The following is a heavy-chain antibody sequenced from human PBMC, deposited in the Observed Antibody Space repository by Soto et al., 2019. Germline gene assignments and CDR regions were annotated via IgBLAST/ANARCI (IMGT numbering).Heavy chain of an antibody. CDR2: IKIGGGTT. V-gene: IGHV3-74*01. CDR1: GFTFSDYW. CDR3: ARGGLHGYYKDN. D-gene: IGHD3-9*01. Sequence: EVQLVESGGGLVQPGESLRLSCAASGFTFSDYWIHWVRQAPGEGLXXXSRIKIGGGTTNYADSVKGRFTVSRDNAGNTIYLQMNSLRAEDTAIYYCARGGLHGYYKDNWGQGTLVTVSS. J-gene: IGHJ4*02.